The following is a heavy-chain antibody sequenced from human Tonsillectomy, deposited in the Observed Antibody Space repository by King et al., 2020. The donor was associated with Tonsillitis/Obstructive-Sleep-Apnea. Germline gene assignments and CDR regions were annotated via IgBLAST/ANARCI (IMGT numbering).Heavy chain of an antibody. D-gene: IGHD1-26*01. Sequence: VQLVESGGGLVQPGGSLRLSCAASGFTFSSYEMNWVRQAPGKGLDWVSYITISGSTAYYADSVKGRFTISRDKAKNSLYLQMNSLRAEDTAVYYCARGALVGATAYFDYWGQGTLVTVSS. V-gene: IGHV3-48*03. J-gene: IGHJ4*02. CDR2: ITISGSTA. CDR3: ARGALVGATAYFDY. CDR1: GFTFSSYE.